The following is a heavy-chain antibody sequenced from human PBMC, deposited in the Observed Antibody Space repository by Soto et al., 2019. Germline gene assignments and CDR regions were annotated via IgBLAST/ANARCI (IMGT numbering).Heavy chain of an antibody. Sequence: PSETLSLTCTVTGDSISSRSYYWGWIRQPPGKGLEWIGSIYYSGSTYNNPSLRSRVSMSIDTSKDQFSLKLKSVTAADTALYFCARQRNSVVTQGYFDVWGPGCLVTVSS. J-gene: IGHJ4*03. D-gene: IGHD2-21*02. CDR1: GDSISSRSYY. CDR3: ARQRNSVVTQGYFDV. CDR2: IYYSGST. V-gene: IGHV4-39*01.